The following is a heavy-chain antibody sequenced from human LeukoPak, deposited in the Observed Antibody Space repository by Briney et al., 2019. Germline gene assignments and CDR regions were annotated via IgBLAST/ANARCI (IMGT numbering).Heavy chain of an antibody. V-gene: IGHV4-38-2*02. J-gene: IGHJ3*02. CDR3: ARDPGYCSGVNCYFNAFDI. CDR1: GYSISSGYY. CDR2: IYHSGST. D-gene: IGHD2-15*01. Sequence: SETLSLTCTVSGYSISSGYYWGWIRQPPGKGLEWIGSIYHSGSTYYNPSLKSRVTISVDTSKNQFSLKLSSVTAADTAVYYCARDPGYCSGVNCYFNAFDIWGQGTMVTVSS.